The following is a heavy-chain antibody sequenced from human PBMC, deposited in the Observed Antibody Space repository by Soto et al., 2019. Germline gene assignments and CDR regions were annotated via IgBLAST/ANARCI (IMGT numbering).Heavy chain of an antibody. D-gene: IGHD2-2*01. CDR3: ARYIPGVRYYGMDV. CDR1: GFTFSSYA. J-gene: IGHJ6*02. Sequence: PGGSLRLSCAASGFTFSSYAMKWVRQAPGKGLECVSLISDSGTLTYYADSVKGWFTISRDNSGNTLFLQMYSLRAEDTAVYYCARYIPGVRYYGMDVWGQGTTVTVSS. CDR2: ISDSGTLT. V-gene: IGHV3-23*01.